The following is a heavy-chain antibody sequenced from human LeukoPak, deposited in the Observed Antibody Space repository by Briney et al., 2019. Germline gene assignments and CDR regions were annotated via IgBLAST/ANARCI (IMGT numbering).Heavy chain of an antibody. CDR3: AREPERGATISAFDI. V-gene: IGHV1-2*02. D-gene: IGHD1-26*01. Sequence: ASVKVSCKASGYTFTGYYMHWVQQAPGQGLEWMGWINPNSSGTNYAQKFQGRVTMTRDTSISTAYMELSRLRSDDTAVYYCAREPERGATISAFDIWGQGTMVTVSS. CDR1: GYTFTGYY. CDR2: INPNSSGT. J-gene: IGHJ3*02.